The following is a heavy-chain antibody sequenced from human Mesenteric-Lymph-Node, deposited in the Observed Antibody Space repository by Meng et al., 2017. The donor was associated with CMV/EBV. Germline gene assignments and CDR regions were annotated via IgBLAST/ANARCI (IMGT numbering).Heavy chain of an antibody. CDR3: ARVPSLWDYGESDPFDF. CDR2: INADGSRP. D-gene: IGHD4/OR15-4a*01. CDR1: GFTFDTYW. Sequence: GESLKISCAASGFTFDTYWMHWVRQIPGKGLVWVARINADGSRPAYADSVKGRFTISRDNPKNNLYLQMNSLRAEDTGVYYCARVPSLWDYGESDPFDFWGQGTQVTVSS. J-gene: IGHJ4*02. V-gene: IGHV3-74*01.